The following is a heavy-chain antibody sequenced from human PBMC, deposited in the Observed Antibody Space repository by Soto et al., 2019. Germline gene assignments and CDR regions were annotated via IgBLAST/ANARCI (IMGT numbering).Heavy chain of an antibody. Sequence: QMQLVQSGPEVKKPGTSVKVSCKASGFTFTSSAVQWVRQSRGQRIEWIGWIVVGSGNTNYAQKFQERVTITRDMSTSPAYMELRSLRSDDTAVYYCAAGMVRVPGPSPNDINWFEPWGQGTLVTVSS. CDR3: AAGMVRVPGPSPNDINWFEP. D-gene: IGHD3-10*01. CDR2: IVVGSGNT. V-gene: IGHV1-58*01. J-gene: IGHJ5*02. CDR1: GFTFTSSA.